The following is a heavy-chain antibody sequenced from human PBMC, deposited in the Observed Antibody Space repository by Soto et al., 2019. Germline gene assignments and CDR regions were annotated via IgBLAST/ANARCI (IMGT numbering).Heavy chain of an antibody. V-gene: IGHV4-31*03. CDR2: SYHTGWT. J-gene: IGHJ4*02. CDR1: GDYVNSAN. D-gene: IGHD6-6*01. Sequence: QVQLQEMGLGLVKPSQTLTVTCTVSGDYVNSANWSWIRQLPGKGLEWMGNSYHTGWTFYNPCPTSRLAISIATSKPLIPLKLRSLTASDTAVNYCARTTAYNSSFFDSWGQETVVTVSP. CDR3: ARTTAYNSSFFDS.